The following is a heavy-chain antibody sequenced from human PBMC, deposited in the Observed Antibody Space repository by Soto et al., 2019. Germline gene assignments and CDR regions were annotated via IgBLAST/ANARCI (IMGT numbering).Heavy chain of an antibody. J-gene: IGHJ5*02. V-gene: IGHV4-31*11. CDR1: GGSISSLGYY. Sequence: LSLTCAVSGGSISSLGYYWSWIRQDPGKGLEWIGHIFHSGNMDYNPSLQSRVTMSVDTSKNQFSLKLGSVTAADTAVYYCAREERFSHWLDPWGQGTLVTVSS. CDR2: IFHSGNM. CDR3: AREERFSHWLDP.